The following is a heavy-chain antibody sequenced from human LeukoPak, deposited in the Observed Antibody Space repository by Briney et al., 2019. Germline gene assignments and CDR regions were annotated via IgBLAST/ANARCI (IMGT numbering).Heavy chain of an antibody. V-gene: IGHV1-18*01. CDR1: GYTFTSYG. CDR3: ARDLPSIAAAAGWFDP. D-gene: IGHD6-13*01. Sequence: ASVKVSCKASGYTFTSYGISWVRQAPGQGLEWMGWISAYNGNTNYAQKLQGRVTMTTDTSTSTAYIELRSLRSDDTAVYYCARDLPSIAAAAGWFDPWGQGTLVTVSS. J-gene: IGHJ5*02. CDR2: ISAYNGNT.